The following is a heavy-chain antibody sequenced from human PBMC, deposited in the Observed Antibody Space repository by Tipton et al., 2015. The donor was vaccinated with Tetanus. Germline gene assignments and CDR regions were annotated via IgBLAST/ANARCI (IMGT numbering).Heavy chain of an antibody. CDR1: GGTFSSYA. J-gene: IGHJ3*02. Sequence: QSGPEVKKPGSSEKVSCKASGGTFSSYAISWVRQAPGQGLEWMGGIIPIFGTANYAQKFQGRVTITADESTSTAYMELSSLRSEDTAVYYCARVSREGPELELDAFDIWGQGTMVTVSS. CDR2: IIPIFGTA. V-gene: IGHV1-69*01. CDR3: ARVSREGPELELDAFDI. D-gene: IGHD1-7*01.